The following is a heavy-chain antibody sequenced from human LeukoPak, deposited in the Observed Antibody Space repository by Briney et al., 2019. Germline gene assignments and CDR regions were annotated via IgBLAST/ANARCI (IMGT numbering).Heavy chain of an antibody. CDR1: GFIFSSYS. CDR3: AKAASSSWPSYYYGMDV. V-gene: IGHV3-23*01. CDR2: ITGSGGNT. D-gene: IGHD6-13*01. Sequence: GGSLGLSCAASGFIFSSYSMSWVRQAPGKGLEWVSVITGSGGNTYYADSVKGRFTISKDNSKNTVYLQMSSLRVDDTAVYYCAKAASSSWPSYYYGMDVWGQGTTVTVSS. J-gene: IGHJ6*02.